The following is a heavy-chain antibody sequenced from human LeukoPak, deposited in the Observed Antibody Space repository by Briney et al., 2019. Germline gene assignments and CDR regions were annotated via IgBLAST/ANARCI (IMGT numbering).Heavy chain of an antibody. CDR3: ARARGNTYGYFEY. D-gene: IGHD5-18*01. J-gene: IGHJ4*02. Sequence: GGSLRLSCAASGLALSGYWMHWVRQAPGKGLVWVSRINGDASSTSYADSVKGRFTISRDNAKSTLYLQMNSLRVEDTAVYYCARARGNTYGYFEYWGQGTLVTVSS. V-gene: IGHV3-74*01. CDR1: GLALSGYW. CDR2: INGDASST.